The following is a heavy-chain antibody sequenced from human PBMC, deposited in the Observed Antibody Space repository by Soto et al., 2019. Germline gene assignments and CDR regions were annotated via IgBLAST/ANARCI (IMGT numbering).Heavy chain of an antibody. J-gene: IGHJ4*02. Sequence: EVQLVESGGGLVQPGGSLKLSCAASGLTFSGSAMHWVRQASGKGLEWVGRIRSKANSYATEYAASVKGRFTISRDDSKNTAYLQRNSLKTEDTAVYYCTRHADLGYCSSTSCYDFDYWGQGTLVTVSS. CDR3: TRHADLGYCSSTSCYDFDY. CDR2: IRSKANSYAT. CDR1: GLTFSGSA. D-gene: IGHD2-2*01. V-gene: IGHV3-73*01.